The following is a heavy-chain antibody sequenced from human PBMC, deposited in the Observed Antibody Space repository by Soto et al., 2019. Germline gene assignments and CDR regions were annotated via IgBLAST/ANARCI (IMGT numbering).Heavy chain of an antibody. CDR1: GFTFSSYG. Sequence: GGSLRLSCAASGFTFSSYGMHWVRQAPGKGLEWVAVIWYDGSNKYYADSVKGRFTISRDNSKNTLYLQMNSLRAEDTAVYYCARVRGNSPYGMDDLDQGTTVTVS. J-gene: IGHJ6*02. V-gene: IGHV3-33*01. CDR3: ARVRGNSPYGMDD. D-gene: IGHD1-1*01. CDR2: IWYDGSNK.